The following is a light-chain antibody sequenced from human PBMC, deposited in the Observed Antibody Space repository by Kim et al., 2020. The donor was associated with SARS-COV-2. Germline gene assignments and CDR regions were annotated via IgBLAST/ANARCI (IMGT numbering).Light chain of an antibody. CDR1: SSGVGGYNY. CDR2: DVS. CDR3: CSYAGRYTYV. J-gene: IGLJ1*01. Sequence: GQSVTSSCTETSSGVGGYNYVAWYQQHPGKAPKLIIYDVSKRPSGVPDRLSGSKSGNTASLTISGLQAEDEADYYCCSYAGRYTYVFGTGTKVTVL. V-gene: IGLV2-11*01.